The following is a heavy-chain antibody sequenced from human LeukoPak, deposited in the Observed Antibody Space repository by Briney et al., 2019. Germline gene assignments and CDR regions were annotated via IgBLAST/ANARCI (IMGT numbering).Heavy chain of an antibody. CDR1: GFTFSGCS. Sequence: GGSLRLSCAASGFTFSGCSMNWVRQAPGRGLEWVSYISSGSRTIFYADSVKGRFTISRDNAKNSLYLLMNDLTADDTAVYYCARESITGDRDFDYWGQGTLITVSS. J-gene: IGHJ4*02. CDR2: ISSGSRTI. D-gene: IGHD7-27*01. V-gene: IGHV3-48*01. CDR3: ARESITGDRDFDY.